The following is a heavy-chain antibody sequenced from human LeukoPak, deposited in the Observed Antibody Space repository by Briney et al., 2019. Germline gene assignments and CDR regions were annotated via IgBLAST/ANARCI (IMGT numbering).Heavy chain of an antibody. J-gene: IGHJ2*01. CDR3: ARGGDSGRRYFDL. CDR1: EFTFSSHS. V-gene: IGHV3-48*02. Sequence: GGSLRLSCAASEFTFSSHSVNWVRQAPGKGLEWVSYISSTSSTIFYAASVKGRFTISRDNAKNSLYLQMNSLRDEDTAAYYCARGGDSGRRYFDLWGRGTLVTVSS. D-gene: IGHD2-21*02. CDR2: ISSTSSTI.